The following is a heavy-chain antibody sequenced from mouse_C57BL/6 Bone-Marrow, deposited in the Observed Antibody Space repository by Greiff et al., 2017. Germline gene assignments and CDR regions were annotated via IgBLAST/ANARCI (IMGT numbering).Heavy chain of an antibody. D-gene: IGHD2-12*01. CDR3: ARLRGGSYFDY. Sequence: EVKLVESGGDLVKPGGSLKLSCAASGFTFSSYGMSWVRLTPDKRLEWVATISSGGSYTYYPDSVKGRCTISRDNAKNTLYLQMSSLKSEDTAMYYCARLRGGSYFDYWGQGTTLTVSS. V-gene: IGHV5-6*01. J-gene: IGHJ2*01. CDR2: ISSGGSYT. CDR1: GFTFSSYG.